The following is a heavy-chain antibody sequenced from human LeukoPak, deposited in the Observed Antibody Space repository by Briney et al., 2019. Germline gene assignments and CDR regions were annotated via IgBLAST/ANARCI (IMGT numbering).Heavy chain of an antibody. CDR2: IYTSGST. J-gene: IGHJ4*02. Sequence: SETLSLTCTVSGGSISSYYWSWIRRPAGKGLEWIGRIYTSGSTNYNPSLKSRVTMSVDTSKNQFSLKLSSVTAADTAVYYCARDMRVAAAGFDYWGQGTLVTVSS. CDR3: ARDMRVAAAGFDY. D-gene: IGHD6-13*01. V-gene: IGHV4-4*07. CDR1: GGSISSYY.